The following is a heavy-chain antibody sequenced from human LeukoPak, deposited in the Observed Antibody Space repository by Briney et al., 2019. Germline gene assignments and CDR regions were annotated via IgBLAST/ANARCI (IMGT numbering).Heavy chain of an antibody. CDR2: INWNGGST. CDR1: GFTFDDYG. D-gene: IGHD2/OR15-2a*01. CDR3: ARAGEYEDYYYYYMDV. Sequence: PGGSLRLSCAVSGFTFDDYGMSWVRQAPGKGLEWVSGINWNGGSTGYADSVKGRFTISRDNAKNSLYLQMNSLRAEDTALYYCARAGEYEDYYYYYMDVWGKGTTVTVSS. J-gene: IGHJ6*03. V-gene: IGHV3-20*04.